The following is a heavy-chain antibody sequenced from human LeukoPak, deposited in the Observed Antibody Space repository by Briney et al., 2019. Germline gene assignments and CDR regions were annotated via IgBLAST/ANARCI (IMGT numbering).Heavy chain of an antibody. CDR3: ARQSRDGSKTRGYYFDY. V-gene: IGHV5-51*01. Sequence: GESLKISCHVSGYXFTHYWIGWVRQMPGNGLESMGIIYPADSDTTYSPSFQGQVTISADKSISTVYLQWSSLKASDTAMYYCARQSRDGSKTRGYYFDYWGQGTLVTVSS. CDR2: IYPADSDT. D-gene: IGHD3-10*01. CDR1: GYXFTHYW. J-gene: IGHJ4*02.